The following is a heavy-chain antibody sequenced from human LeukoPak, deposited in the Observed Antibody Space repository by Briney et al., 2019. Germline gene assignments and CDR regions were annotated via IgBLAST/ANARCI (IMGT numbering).Heavy chain of an antibody. CDR2: IKQDGSVK. Sequence: GGSLRLSCAASGFTFNNYWMSWVRQAPGKGLEWVANIKQDGSVKNYVDYMEGRFTISRDNAKNSLYLQMNGLRAEDTAVYYCVRTSRSSSTDSWGQGTPVTVSS. CDR1: GFTFNNYW. J-gene: IGHJ5*01. V-gene: IGHV3-7*01. CDR3: VRTSRSSSTDS. D-gene: IGHD6-6*01.